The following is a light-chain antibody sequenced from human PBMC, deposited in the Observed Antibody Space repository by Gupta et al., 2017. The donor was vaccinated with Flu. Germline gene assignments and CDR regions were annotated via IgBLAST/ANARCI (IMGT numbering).Light chain of an antibody. CDR2: DAS. J-gene: IGKJ4*01. CDR3: LQPSNWPQFT. Sequence: SSGARVVTPSRASTSISSCLQRYHQKPGRAPSLLLYDASTMSRGVPPRFSGSGSATEFTLTISSLMPEDFAAYYCLQPSNWPQFTFGQGTNVEIK. CDR1: TSISSC. V-gene: IGKV3-11*01.